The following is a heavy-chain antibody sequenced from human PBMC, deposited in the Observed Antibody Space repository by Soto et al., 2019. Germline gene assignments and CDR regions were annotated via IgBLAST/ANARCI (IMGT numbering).Heavy chain of an antibody. CDR2: ITATGDRA. CDR3: AKDLRGPEAGTWYFDL. V-gene: IGHV3-23*01. Sequence: EVHLLEFGGGLVQPGGSLRLSCAASGLTFRNYAMGWVRQAPGKGLEWVSAITATGDRAQYIDSVRGRFTISRDNSQNTLYMQMNSLRAEDTAVYYCAKDLRGPEAGTWYFDLWGRGSLVTVSS. J-gene: IGHJ2*01. D-gene: IGHD6-13*01. CDR1: GLTFRNYA.